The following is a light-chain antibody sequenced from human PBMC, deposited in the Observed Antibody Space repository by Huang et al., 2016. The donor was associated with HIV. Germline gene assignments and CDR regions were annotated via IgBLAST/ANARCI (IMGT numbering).Light chain of an antibody. CDR2: AAS. CDR3: QQYNSWPRT. V-gene: IGKV3D-15*01. J-gene: IGKJ1*01. CDR1: QSISNN. Sequence: EIVMTQSPATLSVSPGERVTLSCRAGQSISNNLAWYQHKPGQSPRLRFYAASTRATGIPARFSGSGSETEFTLTINSLQSEDFAVYYCQQYNSWPRTFGQGTKVEIK.